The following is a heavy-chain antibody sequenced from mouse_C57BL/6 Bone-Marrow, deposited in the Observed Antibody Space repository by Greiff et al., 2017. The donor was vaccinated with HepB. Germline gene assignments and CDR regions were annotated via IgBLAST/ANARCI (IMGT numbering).Heavy chain of an antibody. V-gene: IGHV1-54*01. CDR1: GYAFTNYL. CDR3: ARSDGYDLDY. CDR2: INPGSGGT. Sequence: VQGVESGAELVRPGTSVKVSCKASGYAFTNYLIEWVKQRPGQGLEWIGVINPGSGGTNYNEKFKGKATLTADKSSSTAYMQLSSLTSEDSAVYFCARSDGYDLDYWGQGTTLTVSS. J-gene: IGHJ2*01. D-gene: IGHD2-2*01.